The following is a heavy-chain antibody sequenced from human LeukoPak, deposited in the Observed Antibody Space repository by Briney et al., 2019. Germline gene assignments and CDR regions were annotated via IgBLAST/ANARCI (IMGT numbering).Heavy chain of an antibody. J-gene: IGHJ4*02. D-gene: IGHD6-13*01. CDR3: TTMSSSWYSFDY. V-gene: IGHV3-15*01. Sequence: GGSLRLSCAASGFTFSNAWMSWVRQAPGKGLEWVGRIKSKTDGGTTDYAAPVKGRFTISRDDSKNTLYLQMNSLKTEDTAVYYCTTMSSSWYSFDYWGQGTLVTVSS. CDR2: IKSKTDGGTT. CDR1: GFTFSNAW.